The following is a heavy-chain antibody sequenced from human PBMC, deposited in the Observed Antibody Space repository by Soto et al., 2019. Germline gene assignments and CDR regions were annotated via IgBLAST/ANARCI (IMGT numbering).Heavy chain of an antibody. J-gene: IGHJ4*02. Sequence: SETLSLTCTVSGGSISSYYWRWIRQPPGKGLEWIGYIYFSGTTTNYNPSLKSRVTLSVDTSKNQFSLKLSSVTAADTAVYYCARLGGSYAVPHFDYWGQGTLVTVSS. V-gene: IGHV4-59*08. CDR3: ARLGGSYAVPHFDY. D-gene: IGHD1-26*01. CDR2: IYFSGTTT. CDR1: GGSISSYY.